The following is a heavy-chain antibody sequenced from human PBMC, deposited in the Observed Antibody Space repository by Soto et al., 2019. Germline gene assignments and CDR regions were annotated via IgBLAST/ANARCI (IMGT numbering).Heavy chain of an antibody. J-gene: IGHJ4*02. D-gene: IGHD5-12*01. CDR3: ARLHGYGYFDY. CDR2: IYYSGST. V-gene: IGHV4-39*01. CDR1: GGSISSSSYY. Sequence: SETLSLTCTVSGGSISSSSYYWGWIRQPPGKGLEWIGSIYYSGSTYYNPSLKSRVTISVDTSKNQFSLKLSSVTAADTAVYYCARLHGYGYFDYWGQGTLVTVSS.